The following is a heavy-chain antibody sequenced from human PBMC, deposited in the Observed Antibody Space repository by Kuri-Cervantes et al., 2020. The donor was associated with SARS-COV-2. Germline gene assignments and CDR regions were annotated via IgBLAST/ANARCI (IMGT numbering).Heavy chain of an antibody. CDR1: GFTFSDYY. CDR3: ARPYDYVWGSYDY. V-gene: IGHV3-11*04. D-gene: IGHD3-16*01. J-gene: IGHJ4*02. Sequence: GESLKISCAASGFTFSDYYMSWIRQAPGKGPECLSYISNSGSTIYYADSVKGRFTISRDNAENSLYLQMNSLRAEDTAVYYCARPYDYVWGSYDYWGQGTLVTVSS. CDR2: ISNSGSTI.